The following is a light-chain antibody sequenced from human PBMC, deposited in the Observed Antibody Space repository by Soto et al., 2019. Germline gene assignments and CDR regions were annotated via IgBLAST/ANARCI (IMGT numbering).Light chain of an antibody. CDR3: QQSYSTLFT. CDR2: DAS. Sequence: DIQMTQSPSSLSASVGDRVTITCQASQNIDNYLNWYQQKPGKAPNLLIYDASSLKTGVPSRFSGSGSGTDFTFTISSLQPEDFATYYCQQSYSTLFTFGPGTKVDIK. CDR1: QNIDNY. J-gene: IGKJ3*01. V-gene: IGKV1-39*01.